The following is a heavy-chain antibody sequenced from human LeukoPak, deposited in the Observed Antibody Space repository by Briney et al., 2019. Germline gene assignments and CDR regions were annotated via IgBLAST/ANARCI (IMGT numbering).Heavy chain of an antibody. V-gene: IGHV4-34*01. J-gene: IGHJ4*02. Sequence: PSETLSLTCAVYGGSFSGCYWSWIRQPPGKGLEWIGEINHSGSTNYNPSLKSRVTISVDTSKNQFSLKLSSVNAADTAVYFCARGDSAVGLNYWGQGTLVTVSS. D-gene: IGHD1-26*01. CDR2: INHSGST. CDR3: ARGDSAVGLNY. CDR1: GGSFSGCY.